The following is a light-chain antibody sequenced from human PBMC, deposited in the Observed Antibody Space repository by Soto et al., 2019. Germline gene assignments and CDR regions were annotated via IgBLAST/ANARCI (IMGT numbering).Light chain of an antibody. J-gene: IGLJ2*01. CDR2: DVS. V-gene: IGLV2-14*01. CDR1: SSDIGGYNY. Sequence: QPASVSGSPGQSITISCTGTSSDIGGYNYVSWYQQHPGKAPKLMIYDVSNRPSGVSNRFSGSKSGNTASLTISGLQAEDEADYYCSSQAVSSTLVFGGGTQLTVL. CDR3: SSQAVSSTLV.